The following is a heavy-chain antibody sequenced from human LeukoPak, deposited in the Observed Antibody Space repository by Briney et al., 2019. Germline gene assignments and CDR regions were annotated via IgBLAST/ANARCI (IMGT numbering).Heavy chain of an antibody. J-gene: IGHJ4*02. CDR3: ARSYYDYVWGSYRSWYFDY. Sequence: GSLRLSCADSGFTFSRSWMSWVRQAPGKGLEWIGYIYYSGSTNYNPSLKSRVTISVDTSKNQFSLKLSSVTAADTAVYYCARSYYDYVWGSYRSWYFDYWGQGTLVTVSS. CDR2: IYYSGST. CDR1: GFTFSRSW. V-gene: IGHV4-59*01. D-gene: IGHD3-16*02.